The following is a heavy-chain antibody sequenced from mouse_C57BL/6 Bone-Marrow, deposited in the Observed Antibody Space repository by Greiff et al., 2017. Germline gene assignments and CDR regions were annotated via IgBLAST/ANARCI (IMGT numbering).Heavy chain of an antibody. V-gene: IGHV1-80*01. CDR2: IYPGDGDT. D-gene: IGHD4-1*01. CDR3: ARRANWDTVFDY. Sequence: QVQLQQSGAELVKPGASVKISCKASGYAFSSYWMTWVKQRPGKGLEWIGQIYPGDGDTNYNGKFKGKATLTADKSSSTAYLQLSSLTSEDSAVYFCARRANWDTVFDYWGQGTTLTVTS. J-gene: IGHJ2*01. CDR1: GYAFSSYW.